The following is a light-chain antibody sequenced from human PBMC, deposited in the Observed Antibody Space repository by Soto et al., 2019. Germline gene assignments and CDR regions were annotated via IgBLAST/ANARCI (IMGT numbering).Light chain of an antibody. CDR1: STDVGGYNY. CDR2: EVS. J-gene: IGLJ2*01. V-gene: IGLV2-14*01. CDR3: SSYTSSSTWV. Sequence: QSALTQPASVSGSPGQSITIPCTGTSTDVGGYNYVSWYQQHPGKAPKLLIYEVSNRPSGVSDRFSGSKSGNTASLTISGLQAEDEADYYFSSYTSSSTWVFVGGTKLTVL.